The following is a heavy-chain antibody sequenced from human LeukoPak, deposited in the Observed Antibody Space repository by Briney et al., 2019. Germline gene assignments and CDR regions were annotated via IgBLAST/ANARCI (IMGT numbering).Heavy chain of an antibody. Sequence: GETLRLSCATSGFTFSSYGMNWVRQAPGKGLEWVAYITISTGIIYYADSVKGRFTISRDNAKNSLYLQMNSLRAEDTAVYYCARETPYSSSWTVFDYWGQGTLVTVSS. CDR2: ITISTGII. V-gene: IGHV3-48*01. J-gene: IGHJ4*02. D-gene: IGHD6-13*01. CDR3: ARETPYSSSWTVFDY. CDR1: GFTFSSYG.